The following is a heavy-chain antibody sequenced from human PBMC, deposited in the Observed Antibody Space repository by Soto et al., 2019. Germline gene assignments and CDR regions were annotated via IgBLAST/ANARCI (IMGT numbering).Heavy chain of an antibody. Sequence: EVQLVESGGGLVQPGESLRLSCAASGVTFSSYSMNWVRQAPEKGLEWVSYISRSSSTILYAESVKGRFTISRDNAKNSLYLQMNSLRAEDTAVYYCATKTISAPSGGSWGQGTLVTVSS. V-gene: IGHV3-48*01. D-gene: IGHD3-3*02. CDR1: GVTFSSYS. CDR2: ISRSSSTI. CDR3: ATKTISAPSGGS. J-gene: IGHJ5*02.